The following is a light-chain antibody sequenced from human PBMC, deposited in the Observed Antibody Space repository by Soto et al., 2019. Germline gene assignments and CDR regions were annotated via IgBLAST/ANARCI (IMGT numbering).Light chain of an antibody. J-gene: IGKJ4*01. V-gene: IGKV3-11*01. Sequence: EFVLTQSPGTLSLPPGERATLSCRASQTVRNNYLAWYQQKPGQAPGLLVYDASNRATGIAARFSGSGSGTDFTLTISSLEPEDFAVYYCQQRRNWPLLTFGGGTKVETK. CDR1: QTVRNNY. CDR2: DAS. CDR3: QQRRNWPLLT.